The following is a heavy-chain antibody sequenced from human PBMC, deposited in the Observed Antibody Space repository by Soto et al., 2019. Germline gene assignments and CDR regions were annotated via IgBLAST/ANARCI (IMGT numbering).Heavy chain of an antibody. Sequence: QVQVVESGGGVVQPGRSLRLSCAASGFTFSSYGMHWVRQAPGKGLEWVAVIWYDGSNKYYADSVQGRFTISRDNSKNTLYLQMNSLRAEDTAVYYCARDQTSIIATTGFDYWGQGTLVTVSS. V-gene: IGHV3-33*01. J-gene: IGHJ4*02. CDR2: IWYDGSNK. D-gene: IGHD1-20*01. CDR1: GFTFSSYG. CDR3: ARDQTSIIATTGFDY.